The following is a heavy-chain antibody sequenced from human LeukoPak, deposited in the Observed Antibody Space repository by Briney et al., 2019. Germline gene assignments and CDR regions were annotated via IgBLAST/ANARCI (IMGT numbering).Heavy chain of an antibody. V-gene: IGHV3-21*01. J-gene: IGHJ5*02. CDR1: GFPFSTYS. CDR2: ITSSSSFI. CDR3: ARNYYDSSVYLTSFDP. Sequence: GGSLRPPCAAPGFPFSTYSMNWVRQPPGRGLEWVPSITSSSSFIYYPEPVKGRFTFPSNNAKKSLFLQLTSLRAEDTAVYYCARNYYDSSVYLTSFDPWGQGTLVTVSS. D-gene: IGHD3-22*01.